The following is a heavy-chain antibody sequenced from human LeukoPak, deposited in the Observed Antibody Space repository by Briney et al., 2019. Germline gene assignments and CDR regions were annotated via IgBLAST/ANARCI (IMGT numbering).Heavy chain of an antibody. V-gene: IGHV4-4*07. J-gene: IGHJ4*02. D-gene: IGHD3-10*01. Sequence: SETLSLTCTVSGGSISSYYWSWIRQPAGKGLEWIGRMHSSGSTNYNPSIKSRVTMSLDTSKNQFSLKVDSVTAADTAMYYCAREAVHYGSGSHDYWGQGTLVAVSS. CDR2: MHSSGST. CDR1: GGSISSYY. CDR3: AREAVHYGSGSHDY.